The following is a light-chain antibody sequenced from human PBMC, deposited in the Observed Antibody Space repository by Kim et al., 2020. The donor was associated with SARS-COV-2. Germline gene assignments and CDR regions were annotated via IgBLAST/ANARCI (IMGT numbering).Light chain of an antibody. V-gene: IGKV3-15*01. CDR3: QQYNDWPWT. CDR2: GAS. CDR1: QTISSN. J-gene: IGKJ1*01. Sequence: EIVMTQSPATLSVSPGEGVTLSCRASQTISSNLGGYQQKPGQAPRLLIYGASTRATGVPARFSGSGSGTEFTLTISSLQSEDFAVYCCQQYNDWPWTFGQGTKVDIK.